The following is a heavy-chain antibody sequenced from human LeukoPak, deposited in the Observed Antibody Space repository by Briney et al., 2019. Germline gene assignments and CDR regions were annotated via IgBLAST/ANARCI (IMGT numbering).Heavy chain of an antibody. CDR3: AREWVVPAAIALDY. D-gene: IGHD2-2*02. Sequence: GGSLRLSCAASGFTFSSYAMHWVRQAPGKGLEWVAVISYDGSNKYYADSVKGRFTISRDNSKNTLYLQMNSLRAEDTAVYYCAREWVVPAAIALDYWGQGTLVTVSS. CDR2: ISYDGSNK. J-gene: IGHJ4*02. CDR1: GFTFSSYA. V-gene: IGHV3-30-3*01.